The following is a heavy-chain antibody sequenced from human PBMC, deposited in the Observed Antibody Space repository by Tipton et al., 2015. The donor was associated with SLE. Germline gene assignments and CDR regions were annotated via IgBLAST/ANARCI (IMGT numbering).Heavy chain of an antibody. CDR3: ARVPVARHYFDY. D-gene: IGHD2-15*01. V-gene: IGHV4-34*01. CDR1: RGSLTGYS. Sequence: LVKPSETLSLVCVVNRGSLTGYSWNWIRQFPGKGLEWIGEIDRDGSPNYKPSLQNRVTISVDTSENQFSLKLSSVTAADTAVYCCARVPVARHYFDYWGQGTLVTVSS. CDR2: IDRDGSP. J-gene: IGHJ4*02.